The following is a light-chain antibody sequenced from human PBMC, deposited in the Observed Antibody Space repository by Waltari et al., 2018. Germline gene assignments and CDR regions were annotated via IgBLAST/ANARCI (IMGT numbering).Light chain of an antibody. J-gene: IGLJ3*02. V-gene: IGLV1-40*01. CDR1: SSDIGARRD. CDR2: GNI. Sequence: QSVLKQPPSVSGATGQRVTISCTGSSSDIGARRDIHWYQHLPGTAPKLLIYGNINRPSGVPDRFSGSKSGTSASLAITGLQSEDEADYYCQSYDSSLSGWVFGGGTRLTVL. CDR3: QSYDSSLSGWV.